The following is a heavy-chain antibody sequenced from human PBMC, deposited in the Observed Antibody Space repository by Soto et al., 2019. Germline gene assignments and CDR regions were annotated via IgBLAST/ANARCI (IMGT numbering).Heavy chain of an antibody. CDR1: GGPMSSYY. CDR3: ARASSHDYGDYPDY. D-gene: IGHD4-17*01. J-gene: IGHJ4*02. Sequence: SXTLSLTCTVSGGPMSSYYWSWIRQPPGKGLEWIGYIYYSGSTNYNPSLKSRVTISVDTSKNQFSLKLSSVTAADTAVYYCARASSHDYGDYPDYWGQGTLVTVSS. CDR2: IYYSGST. V-gene: IGHV4-59*01.